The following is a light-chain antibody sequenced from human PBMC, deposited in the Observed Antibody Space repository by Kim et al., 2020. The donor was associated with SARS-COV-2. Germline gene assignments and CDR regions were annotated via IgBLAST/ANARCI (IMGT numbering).Light chain of an antibody. J-gene: IGLJ2*01. CDR1: SLRSYY. V-gene: IGLV3-19*01. CDR2: GKN. CDR3: NSRDSNDNVV. Sequence: SSELTQDPAVSVALGQTVRITCKGDSLRSYYATWYQQKPGQAPILVIDGKNNRPSGIPDRFSGSSSGNTASLTITGTQAGDEADYYCNSRDSNDNVVFGG.